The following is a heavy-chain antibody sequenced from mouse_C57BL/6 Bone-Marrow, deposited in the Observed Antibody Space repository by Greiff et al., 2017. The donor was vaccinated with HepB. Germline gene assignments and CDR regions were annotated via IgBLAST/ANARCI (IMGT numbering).Heavy chain of an antibody. Sequence: EVKLVESGGGLVKPGGSLKLSCAASGFTFSSYTMSWVRQTPEKRLEWVATISGGGGNTYYPDSVKGRFTLSRDNAKNTLYLQMSSLRSEDTALYYCARLYGSRGRNYAMDYWGQGTSVTVSS. J-gene: IGHJ4*01. CDR3: ARLYGSRGRNYAMDY. CDR2: ISGGGGNT. V-gene: IGHV5-9*01. D-gene: IGHD1-1*01. CDR1: GFTFSSYT.